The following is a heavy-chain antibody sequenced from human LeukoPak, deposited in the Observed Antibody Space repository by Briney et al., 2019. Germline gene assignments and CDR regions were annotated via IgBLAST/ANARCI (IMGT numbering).Heavy chain of an antibody. J-gene: IGHJ4*02. CDR3: ATERNWAFDY. Sequence: GGSLRLSCAASGFTFSHFWVSWVRQAPEKGLEWVATIKPDGSEGHYVDSVKGRFTISRDNAKNSLYLQMNSLRAEDTAVYYCATERNWAFDYWGQGTLVTVPS. D-gene: IGHD7-27*01. CDR2: IKPDGSEG. V-gene: IGHV3-7*01. CDR1: GFTFSHFW.